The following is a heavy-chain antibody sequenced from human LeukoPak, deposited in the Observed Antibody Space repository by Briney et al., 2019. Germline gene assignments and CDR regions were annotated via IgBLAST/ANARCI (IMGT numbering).Heavy chain of an antibody. V-gene: IGHV4-59*12. Sequence: SETLSLTCTVSGGSISSYYWSWIRQPPGKGLEWIGYIYYSGSTNYNPSLKSRVTISVDTSKNQFSLKLSSVTAADTAIYYCARGGGYSYGFDSWGQGTLVTVSS. D-gene: IGHD5-18*01. CDR1: GGSISSYY. CDR2: IYYSGST. J-gene: IGHJ4*02. CDR3: ARGGGYSYGFDS.